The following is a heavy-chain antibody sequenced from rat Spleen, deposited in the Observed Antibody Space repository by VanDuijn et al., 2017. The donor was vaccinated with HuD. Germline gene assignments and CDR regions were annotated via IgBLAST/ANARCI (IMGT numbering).Heavy chain of an antibody. J-gene: IGHJ2*01. CDR3: ARDAGILRY. CDR2: IWGDGST. D-gene: IGHD1-6*01. Sequence: VQLKESGPGLLQPSQTLSLTCTVSGFSLTDYDMHWVRQPPGKGLEWMGGIWGDGSTAYNSALKSRLTISRDTSKSQVFLKMNSLQTEDTATYYCARDAGILRYWGQGVMVTVSS. V-gene: IGHV2S63*01. CDR1: GFSLTDYD.